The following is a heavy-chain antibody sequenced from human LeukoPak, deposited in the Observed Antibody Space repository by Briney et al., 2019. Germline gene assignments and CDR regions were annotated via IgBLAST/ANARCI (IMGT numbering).Heavy chain of an antibody. V-gene: IGHV4-31*03. J-gene: IGHJ4*02. D-gene: IGHD3-10*01. Sequence: PSQTLSPTCTVSGGSISSGSYYWSWIRQHPGKGLEWIGYIYYSGSTYYNPSLKSRVTISVDTSKNQFSLKLSSVTAADTAVYYCARYGSGTYRQFDYWGQGTLVTVSS. CDR1: GGSISSGSYY. CDR3: ARYGSGTYRQFDY. CDR2: IYYSGST.